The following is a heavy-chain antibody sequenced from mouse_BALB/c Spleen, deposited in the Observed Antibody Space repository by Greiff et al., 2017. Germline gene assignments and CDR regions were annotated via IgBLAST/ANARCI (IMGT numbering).Heavy chain of an antibody. Sequence: VQLQQSGPELVKPGASVKMSCKASGYTFTSYVMHWVKQKPGQGLEWIGYINPYNDAPKYNEKFKGKATLTSDKSSSTAYMELSSLTSEDSAVYYGARADGNCSYYYAMDDWGQGTSVTVSS. CDR2: INPYNDAP. D-gene: IGHD2-1*01. J-gene: IGHJ4*01. CDR1: GYTFTSYV. V-gene: IGHV1-14*01. CDR3: ARADGNCSYYYAMDD.